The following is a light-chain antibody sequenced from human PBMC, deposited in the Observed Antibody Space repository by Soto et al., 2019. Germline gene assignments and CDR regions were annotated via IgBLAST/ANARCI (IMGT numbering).Light chain of an antibody. Sequence: DIQMTQSPSTLSASVGDRVTITCRASQSISNWLAWYQQKPGKAPKLLIYKASNLESGVPSRFSGSGSGTEFTLTISSLQPDDFATYYCQQYNSSFGQGTKLEI. V-gene: IGKV1-5*03. CDR1: QSISNW. J-gene: IGKJ2*01. CDR2: KAS. CDR3: QQYNSS.